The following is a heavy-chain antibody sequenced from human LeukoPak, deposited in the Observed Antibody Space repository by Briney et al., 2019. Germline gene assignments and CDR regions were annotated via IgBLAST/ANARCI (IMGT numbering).Heavy chain of an antibody. J-gene: IGHJ4*02. CDR3: ARATGYDSSLDGDY. Sequence: GESLKISCKGSGYSFTSYWIGWVRQMPGKGLEWMGWISAYNGNTNFAQKLQGRVTMTTDTSTSTAYMELRSLRSDDTAVYYCARATGYDSSLDGDYWGQGTLVTVSS. CDR1: GYSFTSYW. V-gene: IGHV1-18*04. CDR2: ISAYNGNT. D-gene: IGHD3-22*01.